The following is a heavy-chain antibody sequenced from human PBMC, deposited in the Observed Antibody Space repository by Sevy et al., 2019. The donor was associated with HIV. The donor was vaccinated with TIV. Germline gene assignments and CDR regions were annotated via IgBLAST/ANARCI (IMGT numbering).Heavy chain of an antibody. CDR3: ATTREYYSDNSGYFDY. CDR1: GYSLTDLS. J-gene: IGHJ4*02. V-gene: IGHV1-24*01. CDR2: FDPEDGET. D-gene: IGHD3-22*01. Sequence: ASVKVSCKDSGYSLTDLSMHWVRQAPGIGLEWMGRFDPEDGETIYAQKFQGRVTMTEDTSRDTAYMELSSLRSEDTAMYYCATTREYYSDNSGYFDYWGQGTLVTVSS.